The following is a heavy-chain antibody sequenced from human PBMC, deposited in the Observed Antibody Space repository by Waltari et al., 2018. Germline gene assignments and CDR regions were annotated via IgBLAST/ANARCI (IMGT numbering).Heavy chain of an antibody. CDR2: IYYSGST. V-gene: IGHV4-59*01. Sequence: QVQLQESGPGLVKPSETLSLTCTVSVGSISRYYWTWIRPPPGTGMEWIGYIYYSGSTNYNPSLKSRVTISVDTSKNQFSLKLSSVTAADTAVYYCARVHPNYDILTGYYNYPAWFDPWGQGTLVTVSS. J-gene: IGHJ5*02. D-gene: IGHD3-9*01. CDR1: VGSISRYY. CDR3: ARVHPNYDILTGYYNYPAWFDP.